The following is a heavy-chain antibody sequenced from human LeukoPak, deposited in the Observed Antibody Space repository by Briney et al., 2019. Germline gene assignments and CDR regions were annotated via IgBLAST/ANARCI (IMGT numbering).Heavy chain of an antibody. Sequence: GGSLRLSCAASGFTFSNYWMSWVRQAPGKGLEWVANIKQDGNEKYYMDSVKGRFTISRDNAKNSLYLQMNSLRAEDTALYYCAKDRSSSRAYYYYYYYMDVWGKGTTVTVSS. J-gene: IGHJ6*03. CDR1: GFTFSNYW. V-gene: IGHV3-7*03. CDR3: AKDRSSSRAYYYYYYYMDV. CDR2: IKQDGNEK. D-gene: IGHD6-6*01.